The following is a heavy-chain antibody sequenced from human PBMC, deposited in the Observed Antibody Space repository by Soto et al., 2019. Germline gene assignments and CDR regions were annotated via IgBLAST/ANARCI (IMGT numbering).Heavy chain of an antibody. V-gene: IGHV4-39*01. CDR3: ACIFSGGYGYGFYYYGMDV. CDR2: IYYSGST. D-gene: IGHD5-18*01. J-gene: IGHJ6*02. Sequence: SETLYLTCAVSGGSISSSSYYWGWIRQPPGKGQEWIGSIYYSGSTYYNPSLKSRVTISVDTSKNQFSLKLSSVTAADTAVYYCACIFSGGYGYGFYYYGMDVWGQGTTVTVSS. CDR1: GGSISSSSYY.